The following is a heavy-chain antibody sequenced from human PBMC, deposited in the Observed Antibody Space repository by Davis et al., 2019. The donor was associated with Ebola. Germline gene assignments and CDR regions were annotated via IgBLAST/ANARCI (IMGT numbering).Heavy chain of an antibody. D-gene: IGHD1-26*01. CDR1: GFTFSSYW. J-gene: IGHJ3*02. CDR2: INRDGSTT. V-gene: IGHV3-74*03. CDR3: AKDTSNIWFDI. Sequence: HTGGSLKISCAASGFTFSSYWMHWVRQAPGKGLVWVSCINRDGSTTTYADSVKGRFTISRDNSKNTLYLQMNGLRVEDTAIYYCAKDTSNIWFDIWGQGTNVTVSS.